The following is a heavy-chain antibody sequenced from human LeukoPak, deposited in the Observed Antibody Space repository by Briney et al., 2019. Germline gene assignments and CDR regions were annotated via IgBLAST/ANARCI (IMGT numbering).Heavy chain of an antibody. CDR3: TRDETGIDY. CDR2: INWNGDIT. V-gene: IGHV3-20*04. CDR1: GFIFDDFG. J-gene: IGHJ4*02. Sequence: GGSLRLSCAASGFIFDDFGMTWVRQAPGKGLEWVSSINWNGDITPYADSVKGRFTISRDNTKNALYLQMNSLRPEDTALYFCTRDETGIDYWGQGTLVTVSS. D-gene: IGHD1-1*01.